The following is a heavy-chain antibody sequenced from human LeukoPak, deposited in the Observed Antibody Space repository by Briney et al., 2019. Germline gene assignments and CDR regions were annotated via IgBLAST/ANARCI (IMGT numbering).Heavy chain of an antibody. D-gene: IGHD2-2*01. CDR1: GGSISSGDYY. V-gene: IGHV4-30-4*08. Sequence: SQTLSLTCTVSGGSISSGDYYWSWIRQPPGKGLEWIGYIYYSGSTYYNPSLKSRVTISVDTSKNQFSLKLSSVTAADTAVYYCARARYCSSTSCFPFDYWGQGTLVTVSS. J-gene: IGHJ4*02. CDR3: ARARYCSSTSCFPFDY. CDR2: IYYSGST.